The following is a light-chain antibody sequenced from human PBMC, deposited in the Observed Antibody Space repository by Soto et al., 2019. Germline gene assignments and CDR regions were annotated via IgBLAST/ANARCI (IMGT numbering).Light chain of an antibody. CDR1: QSIGTW. CDR2: DAS. J-gene: IGKJ1*01. CDR3: QQYENYWT. V-gene: IGKV1-5*01. Sequence: DIQMTQSPSTLSASLGDRVTITCRASQSIGTWLAWYQRKPGKAPKLLIYDASNLESGVPSRFSGSGSGTEFTLTISNLQPDDFATYYCQQYENYWTFGQGTKVDIK.